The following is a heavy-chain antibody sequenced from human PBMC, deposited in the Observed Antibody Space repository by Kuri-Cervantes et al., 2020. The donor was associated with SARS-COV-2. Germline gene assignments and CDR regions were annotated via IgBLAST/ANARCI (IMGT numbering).Heavy chain of an antibody. D-gene: IGHD3-22*01. CDR3: AKGTRSSGYYCGLDF. V-gene: IGHV3-23*01. CDR1: GFTFSSYA. J-gene: IGHJ4*02. CDR2: ICGSGGSK. Sequence: GESLKISCAASGFTFSSYAMSWVRQAPGKGLEWVSTICGSGGSKYYADSVKGRFTISSDNSKNTLYLQMNSLRADDTAVYYCAKGTRSSGYYCGLDFWGQGTLVTVSS.